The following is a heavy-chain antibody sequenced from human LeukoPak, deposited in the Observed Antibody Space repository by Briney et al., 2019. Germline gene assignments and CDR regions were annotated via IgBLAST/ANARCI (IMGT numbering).Heavy chain of an antibody. CDR2: IYYSGST. CDR1: GGSISSGGYY. V-gene: IGHV4-31*03. J-gene: IGHJ3*02. CDR3: ARTYGSGPGATAFDI. D-gene: IGHD3-10*01. Sequence: SQTLSLTCTVSGGSISSGGYYWSWIRQHPGKGLEWIGYIYYSGSTYYNPSLKSRVTISVDTSKNQFSLKPSSVTAADTAVYYCARTYGSGPGATAFDIWGQGTMVTVSS.